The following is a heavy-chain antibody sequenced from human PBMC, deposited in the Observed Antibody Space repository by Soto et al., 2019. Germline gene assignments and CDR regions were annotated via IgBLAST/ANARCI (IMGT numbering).Heavy chain of an antibody. V-gene: IGHV4-59*01. D-gene: IGHD5-12*01. CDR3: ARARRGGYSGYDSKYYYYYYMDV. CDR1: GGSISSYY. CDR2: IYYSGST. J-gene: IGHJ6*03. Sequence: SETLSLTCTVSGGSISSYYWSWIRQPPGKGLEWIGYIYYSGSTNYNPSLKSRVTISVDTSKNQFSLKLSSVTAADTAVYYCARARRGGYSGYDSKYYYYYYMDVWGKGTTVTVSS.